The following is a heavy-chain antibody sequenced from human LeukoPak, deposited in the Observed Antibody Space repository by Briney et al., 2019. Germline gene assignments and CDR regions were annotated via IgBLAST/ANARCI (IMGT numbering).Heavy chain of an antibody. J-gene: IGHJ6*02. CDR3: ARFPSGSGTYYYGMDV. Sequence: SETLSLTCTVSGGSISSYYWSWIRQPAGKGLEWIGRIYTSGSTNYNPTLKSRVTMSVDTSKNQFSLQLSSVTAADTAVYYCARFPSGSGTYYYGMDVWGQGTTVTVSS. CDR1: GGSISSYY. CDR2: IYTSGST. D-gene: IGHD3-10*01. V-gene: IGHV4-4*07.